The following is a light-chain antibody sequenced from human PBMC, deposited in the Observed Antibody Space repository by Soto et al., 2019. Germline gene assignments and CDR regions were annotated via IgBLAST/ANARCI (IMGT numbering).Light chain of an antibody. Sequence: DIQMTQSPSTLSASVGDRVTITCRASQSISSWLAWYQQKPGKAPKLLIYDASSLESAVPSRFSGSGSGTEFTLTISSLQPDDFATYYCQQYNSYSLITFGQGTRLEI. CDR1: QSISSW. J-gene: IGKJ5*01. CDR2: DAS. CDR3: QQYNSYSLIT. V-gene: IGKV1-5*01.